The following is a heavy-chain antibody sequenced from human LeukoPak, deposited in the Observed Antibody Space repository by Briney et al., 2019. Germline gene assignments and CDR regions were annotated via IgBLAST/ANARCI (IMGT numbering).Heavy chain of an antibody. CDR3: ARDRGYCSGHRCSYYGIDV. CDR1: GFTVSGNY. CDR2: IYSGGGT. V-gene: IGHV3-66*01. Sequence: PGGSLRLSCAASGFTVSGNYMSWVRQAPGKGLEWVSIIYSGGGTYYADSMEGRFTISRDNAKNSLYLQMNSLRAEDTAVYYCARDRGYCSGHRCSYYGIDVWGQGTTVTVSS. J-gene: IGHJ6*02. D-gene: IGHD2-15*01.